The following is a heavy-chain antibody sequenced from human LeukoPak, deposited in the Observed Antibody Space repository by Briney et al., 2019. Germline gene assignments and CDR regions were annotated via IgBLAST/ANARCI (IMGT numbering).Heavy chain of an antibody. CDR3: ATHSSGYDSGNDAFDI. CDR2: IYYSGST. D-gene: IGHD3-22*01. Sequence: SQTLSLTCTVSGGSIRSGDYYWSWIRQPPGKGLEWIGYIYYSGSTYYDPSLKSRVTISVDTSKNRFSLKLSSVTAADTAVYYCATHSSGYDSGNDAFDIWGQGTMATVSS. J-gene: IGHJ3*02. V-gene: IGHV4-30-4*08. CDR1: GGSIRSGDYY.